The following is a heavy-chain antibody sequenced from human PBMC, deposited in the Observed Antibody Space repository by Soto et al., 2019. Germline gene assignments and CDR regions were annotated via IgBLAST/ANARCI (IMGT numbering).Heavy chain of an antibody. CDR3: ARDSCSGGSCYDPGFNY. CDR2: ISYDGSDK. CDR1: GFTLSNYG. Sequence: QVQLVESGGGVVQPGRSLRLSCAASGFTLSNYGMHWVRQAPGKGLEWVAVISYDGSDKYYRDSVKGRFTISGDSSKNTVYLQMNSLRAENTAVYYCARDSCSGGSCYDPGFNYWGQGTLVTVSS. J-gene: IGHJ4*02. V-gene: IGHV3-30*03. D-gene: IGHD2-15*01.